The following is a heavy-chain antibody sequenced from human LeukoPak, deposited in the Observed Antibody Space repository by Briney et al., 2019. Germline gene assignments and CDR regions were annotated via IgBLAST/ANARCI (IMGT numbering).Heavy chain of an antibody. Sequence: GGSLRLSCAASGFTFSNAWMSWVRQAPGKGLEWVGRIKSKTDGATTDYAAPVKGRFTISRDDSKNTLYLQMNSLKTEDTAVYYCATASSGWPFDYWGQGTLVTVSS. CDR2: IKSKTDGATT. J-gene: IGHJ4*02. CDR1: GFTFSNAW. D-gene: IGHD6-19*01. CDR3: ATASSGWPFDY. V-gene: IGHV3-15*01.